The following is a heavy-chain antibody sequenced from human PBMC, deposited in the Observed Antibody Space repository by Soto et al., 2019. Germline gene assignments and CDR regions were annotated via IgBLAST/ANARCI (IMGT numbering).Heavy chain of an antibody. CDR3: AAYSGSYYVCDYYGMDV. CDR2: IIPIFGTA. Sequence: QVQLVQSGAEVKKPGSSVKVSCKASGGTFSSYAISWVRQAPGHGREWMGGIIPIFGTANYAQKFQGRVTITADESTSTAYMELSSLRSEDTAVYYCAAYSGSYYVCDYYGMDVWGQGTKVTVYS. CDR1: GGTFSSYA. J-gene: IGHJ6*02. D-gene: IGHD1-26*01. V-gene: IGHV1-69*12.